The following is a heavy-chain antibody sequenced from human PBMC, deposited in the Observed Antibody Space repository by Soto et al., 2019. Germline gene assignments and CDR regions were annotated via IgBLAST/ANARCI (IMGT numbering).Heavy chain of an antibody. CDR2: IKSKSDGGAT. CDR3: STETSGALSFDP. J-gene: IGHJ5*02. CDR1: GFTFSYAW. Sequence: PGGSLRLSCAASGFTFSYAWMTWVRQAPGKGLEWVGRIKSKSDGGATDYSTPVKGRFTISRDDSKNTLYLQMTSLKIEDTAVYYCSTETSGALSFDPWGQGSLVTVSS. V-gene: IGHV3-15*01. D-gene: IGHD4-17*01.